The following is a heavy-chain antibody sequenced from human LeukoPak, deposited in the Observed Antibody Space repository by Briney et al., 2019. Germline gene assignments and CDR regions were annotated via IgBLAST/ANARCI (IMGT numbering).Heavy chain of an antibody. D-gene: IGHD1-26*01. J-gene: IGHJ4*02. CDR1: GGSMTNYY. V-gene: IGHV4-4*07. CDR2: MYFSGRT. Sequence: SETLSLTCTVSGGSMTNYYWSWIRQAAGKGLEWIGRMYFSGRTHYNPSLKSRVTMSVDTSKNQFSLKVSSVTAADTAVYYCARVGSDGSYFDYWGQGTLVTVYS. CDR3: ARVGSDGSYFDY.